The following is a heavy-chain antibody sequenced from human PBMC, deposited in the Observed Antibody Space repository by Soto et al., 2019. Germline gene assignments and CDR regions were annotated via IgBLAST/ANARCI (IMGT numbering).Heavy chain of an antibody. CDR3: ARVGYYDSSGYYTPSGYYYGMDV. J-gene: IGHJ6*02. V-gene: IGHV1-2*04. CDR1: GYTFTGYY. D-gene: IGHD3-22*01. CDR2: INPNSGGT. Sequence: ASVKVSCKASGYTFTGYYMHWVRQAPGQGLEWMGWINPNSGGTNYAQKFQGWVTMTRDTSISTAYMELSRLRSDDTAEYYCARVGYYDSSGYYTPSGYYYGMDVWGQGTTVTVSS.